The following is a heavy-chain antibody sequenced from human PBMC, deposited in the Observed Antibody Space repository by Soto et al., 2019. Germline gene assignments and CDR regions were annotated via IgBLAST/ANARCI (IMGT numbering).Heavy chain of an antibody. CDR1: GFTFSSYA. Sequence: GGSLRLSCAASGFTFSSYAMSWVRQAPGKGLEWVSAICGGGDCTYYAVSVRGRFTISRDNSKNTLYLQVNSLRAEDTAVYYCAKDGSGGDYSAPRYFDLWGRGTLVTVSS. CDR2: ICGGGDCT. D-gene: IGHD2-21*01. J-gene: IGHJ2*01. V-gene: IGHV3-23*01. CDR3: AKDGSGGDYSAPRYFDL.